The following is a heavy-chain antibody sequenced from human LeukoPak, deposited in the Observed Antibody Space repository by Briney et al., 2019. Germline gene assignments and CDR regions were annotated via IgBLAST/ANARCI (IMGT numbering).Heavy chain of an antibody. V-gene: IGHV3-23*01. J-gene: IGHJ2*01. Sequence: PGGSLRLSCAASGFTFSSYAMSWVRQAPGKGLEWVSLISGSGGSTYYADSVKGRFTISRDNSKNTLYPQMNSLRAEDTAVYYCAGDRAPPTSWYFDLWGRGTLVTVSS. CDR2: ISGSGGST. D-gene: IGHD3-10*01. CDR3: AGDRAPPTSWYFDL. CDR1: GFTFSSYA.